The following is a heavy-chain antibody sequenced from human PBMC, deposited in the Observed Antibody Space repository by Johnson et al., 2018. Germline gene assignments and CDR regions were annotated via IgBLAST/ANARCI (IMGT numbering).Heavy chain of an antibody. CDR3: AKVATPQKAVLAEYFQH. CDR2: ISDAGGST. Sequence: VQLVETGGGLVQPGGSLRLSCAASGFTFSSYAMSWVRQAPGKGLEWVSAISDAGGSTYYVDSVKGRFTISRDNSKNTLNLQMNSLGDEDTAVYYCAKVATPQKAVLAEYFQHWGQGTLVTVSS. V-gene: IGHV3-23*04. J-gene: IGHJ1*01. CDR1: GFTFSSYA. D-gene: IGHD2-15*01.